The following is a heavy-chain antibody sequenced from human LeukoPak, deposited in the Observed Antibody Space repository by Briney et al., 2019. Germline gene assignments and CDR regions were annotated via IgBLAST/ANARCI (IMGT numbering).Heavy chain of an antibody. CDR1: GFTFSSYA. CDR2: INWNGGST. Sequence: GGSLRLPCAASGFTFSSYAMSWVRQAPGTGLEWVSGINWNGGSTGYADSVKGRFTISRDNAKNSLYLQMNSLRAEDTALYYCARTSGVSDYMDVWGKGTTVTVSS. J-gene: IGHJ6*03. D-gene: IGHD3-3*01. V-gene: IGHV3-20*04. CDR3: ARTSGVSDYMDV.